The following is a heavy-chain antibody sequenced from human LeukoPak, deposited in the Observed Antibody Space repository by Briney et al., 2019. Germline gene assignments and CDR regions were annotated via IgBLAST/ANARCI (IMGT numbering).Heavy chain of an antibody. D-gene: IGHD2-15*01. Sequence: PGGSLRLSCAASGFTFSSYWMSWVRQAPGKGLEWVANIKQDGSEKYYVDSVKGRFTISRDNAKNSLYLQMNSLRAEDTAVSYCARTGSLVHFDYWGQGTLLTVSS. V-gene: IGHV3-7*01. CDR1: GFTFSSYW. CDR2: IKQDGSEK. J-gene: IGHJ4*02. CDR3: ARTGSLVHFDY.